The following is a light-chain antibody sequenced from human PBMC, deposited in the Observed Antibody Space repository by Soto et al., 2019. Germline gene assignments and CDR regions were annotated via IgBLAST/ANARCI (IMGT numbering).Light chain of an antibody. V-gene: IGKV1-39*01. CDR3: QQYYSTPRT. J-gene: IGKJ1*01. CDR1: ETSSTY. CDR2: AAS. Sequence: DIQITQSPSSLSSCLGDRVTSTWRTSETSSTYVTWYQQKRGKAPKLVIYAASILQSGVPSRFSGSGSGTDFTLTISSLKAEDVAVYYCQQYYSTPRTFGQGTQVDI.